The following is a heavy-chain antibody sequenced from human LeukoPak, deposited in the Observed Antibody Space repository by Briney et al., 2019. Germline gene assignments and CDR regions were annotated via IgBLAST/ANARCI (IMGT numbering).Heavy chain of an antibody. Sequence: GGSLRLSCAASGFTFSSYAMPWVRQAPGKGLEWVAATSSDGSKKYFADSVKGRFTISRDNSKNTLYLQMNTVKTDDTAMYYCARDLGAAGSEYFRHWGQGTLVTVSS. D-gene: IGHD6-13*01. CDR2: TSSDGSKK. CDR3: ARDLGAAGSEYFRH. J-gene: IGHJ1*01. V-gene: IGHV3-30*04. CDR1: GFTFSSYA.